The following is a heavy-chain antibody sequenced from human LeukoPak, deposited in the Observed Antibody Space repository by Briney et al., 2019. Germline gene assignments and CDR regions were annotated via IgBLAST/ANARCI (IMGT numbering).Heavy chain of an antibody. J-gene: IGHJ4*02. CDR1: GYTFTSYD. CDR2: MNPNSGNT. CDR3: ARPTAYYFDY. V-gene: IGHV1-8*01. Sequence: ASVKVSCKASGYTFTSYDINWVRQATGQGLEWMGWMNPNSGNTGYAQKFQGRVTMTRDTSTSTVYMELSSLRSEDTAVYYCARPTAYYFDYWGQGTLVTVSS.